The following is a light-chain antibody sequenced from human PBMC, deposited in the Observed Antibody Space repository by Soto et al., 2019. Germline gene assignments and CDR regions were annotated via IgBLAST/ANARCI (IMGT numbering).Light chain of an antibody. CDR2: EAS. CDR3: QQRSDWPWT. Sequence: EIVLTQSPATLSLSPGERATLSCRASQSVSSYLAWYQQKPGQAPRLLMYEASNRPTGIPARFSGGGSGTDFTLTISSLEPEDFAVYYCQQRSDWPWTFGQGTKVDIK. CDR1: QSVSSY. J-gene: IGKJ1*01. V-gene: IGKV3-11*01.